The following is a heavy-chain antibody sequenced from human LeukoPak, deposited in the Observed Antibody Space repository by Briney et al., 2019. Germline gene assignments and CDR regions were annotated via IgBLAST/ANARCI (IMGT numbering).Heavy chain of an antibody. CDR2: INWNGGST. J-gene: IGHJ4*02. CDR1: GFTFDDYG. D-gene: IGHD3-16*01. V-gene: IGHV3-20*04. Sequence: GGSLRLSCVASGFTFDDYGLLWVGQAPGKGLEWVSGINWNGGSTGYADSVKGRFTISRDNAKNSLSLQMSSLRAEDTAVYYCAKKGGSPFDYCGQGTLVTVSS. CDR3: AKKGGSPFDY.